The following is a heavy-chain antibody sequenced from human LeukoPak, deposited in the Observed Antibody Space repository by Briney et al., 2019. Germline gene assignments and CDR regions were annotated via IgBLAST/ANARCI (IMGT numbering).Heavy chain of an antibody. D-gene: IGHD3-22*01. CDR3: ARSGVGYFYDNSGYYPLDY. CDR1: GCTFNNYG. J-gene: IGHJ4*02. CDR2: ISAYTGNT. Sequence: GASVKVSCKPSGCTFNNYGNSWVRQAPGQGLEWMGWISAYTGNTNYAQNFQGRVTMTTDTSTSTAYMELRSLRSDDTAVYYCARSGVGYFYDNSGYYPLDYWGQGTLVTVSS. V-gene: IGHV1-18*01.